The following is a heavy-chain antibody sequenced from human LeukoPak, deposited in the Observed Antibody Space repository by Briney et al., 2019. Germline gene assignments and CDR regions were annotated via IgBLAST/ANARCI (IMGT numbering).Heavy chain of an antibody. CDR1: GFTFSSYS. CDR3: ARDSLEGELVVPAAPYNWFDP. J-gene: IGHJ5*02. D-gene: IGHD2-2*01. Sequence: GGSLRLSCAASGFTFSSYSMNWVRQAPGKGLEWVSYISSSSSTIYYADSVKGRFTISRDNAKNSLYLQMNSLRAEDTAVYYCARDSLEGELVVPAAPYNWFDPWGQGTLVTVSS. CDR2: ISSSSSTI. V-gene: IGHV3-48*04.